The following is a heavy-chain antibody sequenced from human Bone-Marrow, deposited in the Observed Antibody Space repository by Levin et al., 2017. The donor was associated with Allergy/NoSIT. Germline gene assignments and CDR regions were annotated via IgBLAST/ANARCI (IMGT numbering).Heavy chain of an antibody. J-gene: IGHJ4*02. Sequence: ASVKVSCKASGYTFTSYDINWVRQVTGQGLEWMGWMNPNSGNTGYTQKFQGRVTMTRNTSISTAYMEVCSLRSEDAAVYYCARDTNYGIDYWGQGTLVTVSS. CDR1: GYTFTSYD. CDR2: MNPNSGNT. D-gene: IGHD4/OR15-4a*01. V-gene: IGHV1-8*01. CDR3: ARDTNYGIDY.